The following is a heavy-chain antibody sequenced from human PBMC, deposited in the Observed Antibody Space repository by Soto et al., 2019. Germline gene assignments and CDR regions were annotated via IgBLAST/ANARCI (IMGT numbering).Heavy chain of an antibody. CDR1: GFTFSSYG. J-gene: IGHJ6*02. Sequence: GSLRLSCAASGFTFSSYGMHWVRQAPGKGLEWVAVISYDGSNKYYADSVKGRFTISRDNSKNTLYLQMNSLRAEDTAVYYCAKDLGPSGSSSGGVYYYYYGMDVWGQGTTVTVSS. CDR3: AKDLGPSGSSSGGVYYYYYGMDV. CDR2: ISYDGSNK. D-gene: IGHD1-26*01. V-gene: IGHV3-30*18.